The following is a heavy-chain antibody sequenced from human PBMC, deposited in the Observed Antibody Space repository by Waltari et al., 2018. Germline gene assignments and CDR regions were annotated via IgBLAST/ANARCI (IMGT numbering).Heavy chain of an antibody. CDR1: GFPFSRYA. CDR2: ITGSGGTT. CDR3: AKGETSGWYRCFDY. D-gene: IGHD6-19*01. Sequence: EVQLVESGGDFVQPGGSLRLPCAASGFPFSRYAMSWVRQAPGKGLEWVSSITGSGGTTYYAASVKGQFTISRDNSKNTLYLQMNSLRAEDTAVYYCAKGETSGWYRCFDYWGQGALVTVSS. V-gene: IGHV3-23*04. J-gene: IGHJ4*02.